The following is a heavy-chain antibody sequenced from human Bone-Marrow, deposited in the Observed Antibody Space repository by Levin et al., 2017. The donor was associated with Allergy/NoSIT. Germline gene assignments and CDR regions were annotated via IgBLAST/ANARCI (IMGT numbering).Heavy chain of an antibody. CDR2: ISSSSSYI. CDR3: ARVGTYCGGDCYLSYFDY. V-gene: IGHV3-21*01. J-gene: IGHJ4*02. D-gene: IGHD2-21*02. CDR1: GFTFSSYS. Sequence: GGSLRLSCAASGFTFSSYSMNWVRQAPGKGLEWVSSISSSSSYIYYADSVKGRFTISRDNAKNSLYLQMNSLRAEDTAVYYCARVGTYCGGDCYLSYFDYWGQGTLVTVSS.